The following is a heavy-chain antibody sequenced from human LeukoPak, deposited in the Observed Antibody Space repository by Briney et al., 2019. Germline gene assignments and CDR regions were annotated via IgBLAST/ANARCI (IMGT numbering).Heavy chain of an antibody. CDR1: GFTFSSQW. Sequence: GGSLRLSCAASGFTFSSQWMGWVRQAPGKGLEWVANVNQGGTEKFYVDSVKGRFTISSDNAENSLYLQMNSLRVEDTAVYYCAREHYFYHMDGWGEGTTVTVSS. J-gene: IGHJ6*03. CDR2: VNQGGTEK. CDR3: AREHYFYHMDG. V-gene: IGHV3-7*01.